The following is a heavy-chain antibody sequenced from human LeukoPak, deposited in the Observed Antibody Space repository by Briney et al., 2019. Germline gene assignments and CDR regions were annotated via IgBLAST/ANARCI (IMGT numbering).Heavy chain of an antibody. CDR2: IYSGDSDT. J-gene: IGHJ3*02. CDR3: ARGHCSSTSCSGDAFDI. Sequence: GESLKISCKGSGYSFTSYWIGWVRQMPGKGLEWMGIIYSGDSDTRYSPSFQGQVTISADKSISTAYLQWSSLKASDIAMYYCARGHCSSTSCSGDAFDIWGQGTMVTVSS. D-gene: IGHD2-2*01. CDR1: GYSFTSYW. V-gene: IGHV5-51*01.